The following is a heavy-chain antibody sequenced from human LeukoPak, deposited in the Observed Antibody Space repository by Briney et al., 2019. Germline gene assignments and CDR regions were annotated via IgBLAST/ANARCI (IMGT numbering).Heavy chain of an antibody. CDR3: AKDANSGWSYFDY. J-gene: IGHJ4*02. D-gene: IGHD6-19*01. Sequence: GGSLRLSCAASGFTFSSYGMHWVRQAPGKGLEWVTFTRYDGSNQYYADSVKGRFTISRDNSKNTMYLQMNSLTAEDTAVYYCAKDANSGWSYFDYWGQGTLVTVSS. V-gene: IGHV3-30*02. CDR2: TRYDGSNQ. CDR1: GFTFSSYG.